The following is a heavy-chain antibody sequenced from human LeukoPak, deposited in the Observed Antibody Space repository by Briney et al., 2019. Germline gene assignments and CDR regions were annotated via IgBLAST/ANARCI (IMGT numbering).Heavy chain of an antibody. Sequence: GSLRLSCAASGFTFSSYTMNWVRQPPGKGLEWIGEINHRGSTNYNPSLKSRITISVDTSKNQFSLRLSSVTDADTAVYYCAVGGYDLLTGYKGDYWGQGTLVTVSS. J-gene: IGHJ4*02. V-gene: IGHV4-34*08. CDR3: AVGGYDLLTGYKGDY. D-gene: IGHD3-9*01. CDR2: INHRGST. CDR1: GFTFSSYT.